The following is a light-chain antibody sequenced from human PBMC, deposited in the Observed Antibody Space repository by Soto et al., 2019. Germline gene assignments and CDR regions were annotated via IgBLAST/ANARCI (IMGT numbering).Light chain of an antibody. CDR2: DAY. J-gene: IGKJ1*01. CDR1: QSIGTW. V-gene: IGKV1-5*01. CDR3: KQYDSYSLT. Sequence: DIKVKKSPSTLSASVGDRVTITCGASQSIGTWLAWYQQKPGKAPKLLIFDAYTLESGVQSRFSGSGSGTDFTLTIRSLQPDDFATYYCKQYDSYSLTFGQGTKVDI.